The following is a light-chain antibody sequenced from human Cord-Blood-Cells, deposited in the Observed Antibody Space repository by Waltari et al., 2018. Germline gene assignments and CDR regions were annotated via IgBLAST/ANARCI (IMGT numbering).Light chain of an antibody. CDR3: SSYAGSNNFVV. J-gene: IGLJ2*01. CDR1: SSDVGGDNY. V-gene: IGLV2-8*01. Sequence: QSALTQPPSASGSPGQSVTISCTGTSSDVGGDNYGSWYPQHPGKAPKLMIYEVSKRPSGVPDRFSGSKSGNTASLTVSGLQAEDEADYYCSSYAGSNNFVVFGGGTKLTVL. CDR2: EVS.